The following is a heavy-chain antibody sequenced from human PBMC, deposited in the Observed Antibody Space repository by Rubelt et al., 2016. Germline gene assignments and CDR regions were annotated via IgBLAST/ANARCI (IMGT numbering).Heavy chain of an antibody. V-gene: IGHV4-39*01. J-gene: IGHJ4*02. CDR3: ARAAMVRGVKVDY. CDR2: IYYSGST. Sequence: QLQLQESGPGLVKPSETLSLTCTVSGGSISSSSYYWGWIRQPPGKGLEWIGSIYYSGSTYYNPSLKSRFTISLDTSKNRFSLKLSSVTAADTAVYYCARAAMVRGVKVDYWGQGTLVTVSS. D-gene: IGHD3-10*01. CDR1: GGSISSSSYY.